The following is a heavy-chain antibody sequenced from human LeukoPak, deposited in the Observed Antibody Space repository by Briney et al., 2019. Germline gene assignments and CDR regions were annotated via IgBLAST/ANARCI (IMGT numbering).Heavy chain of an antibody. CDR2: IYYSGST. CDR1: GGSISSYY. V-gene: IGHV4-59*01. J-gene: IGHJ2*01. CDR3: ARRVVDSRCYVDA. Sequence: SETLSLTCTVSGGSISSYYWSWIRQPPGKGLEWIGNIYYSGSTNYNPSLKSRVTISVDTSKNQFSLELRSVTAADTAVYYCARRVVDSRCYVDAWGRGTLMTVSS. D-gene: IGHD2-15*01.